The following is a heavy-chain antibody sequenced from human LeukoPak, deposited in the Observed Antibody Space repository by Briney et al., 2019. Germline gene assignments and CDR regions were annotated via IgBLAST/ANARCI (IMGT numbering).Heavy chain of an antibody. CDR2: IIPILGIA. D-gene: IGHD2-2*02. J-gene: IGHJ5*02. CDR3: ARVYGVVPAAIGYNWFDP. Sequence: GASVKVSCKASGGTFSSYAISWVRQAPGQGLEWMGRIIPILGIANYAQKFQGRVTITADKSTSTAYMELSSLRSEDTAVYYCARVYGVVPAAIGYNWFDPWGQGTLVTVSS. CDR1: GGTFSSYA. V-gene: IGHV1-69*04.